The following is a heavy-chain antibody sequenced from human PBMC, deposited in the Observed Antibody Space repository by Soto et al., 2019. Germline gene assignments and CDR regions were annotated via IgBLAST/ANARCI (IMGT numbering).Heavy chain of an antibody. CDR1: GYTFTSYG. V-gene: IGHV1-18*01. CDR2: ISAYNGNT. Sequence: GAPVKGSCKASGYTFTSYGISWVRQAPGQGLEWMGWISAYNGNTNYAQKLQGRVTMTTDTSTSTAYMELRSLRSDDTAVYYCARLMTTVTVDYWGQGTLVTVSS. CDR3: ARLMTTVTVDY. D-gene: IGHD4-17*01. J-gene: IGHJ4*02.